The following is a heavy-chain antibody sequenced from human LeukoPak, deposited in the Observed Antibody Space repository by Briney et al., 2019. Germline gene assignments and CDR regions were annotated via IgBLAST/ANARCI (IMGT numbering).Heavy chain of an antibody. CDR3: ARDGGGMRTAKYYFDY. CDR1: GFTFSSYA. D-gene: IGHD2-8*01. V-gene: IGHV3-30-3*01. CDR2: ISYDGSNK. J-gene: IGHJ4*02. Sequence: GGSLRLSCAASGFTFSSYAMHWVRQAPGKGLEWVAVISYDGSNKYYADSVKGRFTISRDNSKNTLYLQMNSLRAEDTAVYYCARDGGGMRTAKYYFDYWGQGTLVTVSS.